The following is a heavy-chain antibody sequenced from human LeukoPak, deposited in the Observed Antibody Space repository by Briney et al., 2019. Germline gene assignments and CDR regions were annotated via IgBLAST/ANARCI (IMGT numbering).Heavy chain of an antibody. CDR3: VKDLSYESSGHVLEY. D-gene: IGHD3-22*01. CDR2: ISWDGTT. J-gene: IGHJ4*02. CDR1: VFTFEDYT. V-gene: IGHV3-43*01. Sequence: GGSLRLSCVASVFTFEDYTMHWVRHAPAKTLEWVSLISWDGTTYYTDSVKGRFTISRDNSKNSLHLQMGTLRSEDTAFYYCVKDLSYESSGHVLEYWGQGTLVTVSS.